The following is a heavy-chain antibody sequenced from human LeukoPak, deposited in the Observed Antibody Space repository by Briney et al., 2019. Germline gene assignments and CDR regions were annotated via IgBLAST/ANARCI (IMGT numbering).Heavy chain of an antibody. V-gene: IGHV1-24*01. CDR2: FDPEDGET. D-gene: IGHD6-19*01. Sequence: ASVKVSCKVSGYTLTELSMHWVRQAPGKGLEWMGGFDPEDGETIYAQKFQGRVTMPEDTFTDPAYMELSSVRSEDTAGYYCATQWGIAVAGTHFDYWGQGTLVTVSS. CDR3: ATQWGIAVAGTHFDY. CDR1: GYTLTELS. J-gene: IGHJ4*02.